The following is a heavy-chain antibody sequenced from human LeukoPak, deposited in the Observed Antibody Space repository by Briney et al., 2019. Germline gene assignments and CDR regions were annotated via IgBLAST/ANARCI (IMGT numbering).Heavy chain of an antibody. D-gene: IGHD6-19*01. CDR3: ARWGYSSGWYYFDY. Sequence: SSETLSLTCTVSGGSISTYYWSWIRQPPGKGLEWIGYIYYTGSTNYNPSLKSRVTISMDTSKNHFSLKLTSVTAADTAVYYCARWGYSSGWYYFDYWGQGTLVTVSS. CDR1: GGSISTYY. V-gene: IGHV4-59*01. CDR2: IYYTGST. J-gene: IGHJ4*02.